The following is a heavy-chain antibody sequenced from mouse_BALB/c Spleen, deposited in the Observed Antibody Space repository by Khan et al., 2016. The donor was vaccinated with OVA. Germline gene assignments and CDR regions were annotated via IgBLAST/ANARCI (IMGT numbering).Heavy chain of an antibody. J-gene: IGHJ2*01. V-gene: IGHV1-20*02. CDR3: ARIYGSDFDY. D-gene: IGHD1-1*01. CDR1: GYSFTGYF. Sequence: VRLQQSGPELVKPGASVKISCKASGYSFTGYFMNWVMQSPGKSLEWIGRINPHIGETFYNQKFKGKATLTLDKSSSTAHMELRSLASEDSAVYYCARIYGSDFDYWGQGTTLTVSS. CDR2: INPHIGET.